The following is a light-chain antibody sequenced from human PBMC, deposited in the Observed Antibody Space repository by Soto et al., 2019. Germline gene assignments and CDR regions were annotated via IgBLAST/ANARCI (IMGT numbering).Light chain of an antibody. CDR1: QSISSW. CDR2: KAS. V-gene: IGKV1-5*03. Sequence: DIQMTQSPSTLSESVGDRVTITCRASQSISSWLAWHQQTPGKAPKLLIYKASDLEDGVPSRFSGSGSGTEFTLTISSLQPDDFATYYCQQYNVYPYTFGQGTRLEIK. J-gene: IGKJ2*01. CDR3: QQYNVYPYT.